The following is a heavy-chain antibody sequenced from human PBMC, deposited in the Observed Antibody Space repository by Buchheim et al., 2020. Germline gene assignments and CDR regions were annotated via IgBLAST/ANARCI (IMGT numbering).Heavy chain of an antibody. CDR2: ISYDGSNK. J-gene: IGHJ6*02. D-gene: IGHD6-19*01. CDR3: AKDHWVGYSSGWYGMDV. V-gene: IGHV3-30*18. Sequence: QVQLVESGGGVVQPGRSLRLSCAASGFTFSSYGMHWVRQAPGKGLEWVAVISYDGSNKYYADSVKGRFTISRDTSKNTLYLQMNSLRAEDTAVYYCAKDHWVGYSSGWYGMDVWGQGTT. CDR1: GFTFSSYG.